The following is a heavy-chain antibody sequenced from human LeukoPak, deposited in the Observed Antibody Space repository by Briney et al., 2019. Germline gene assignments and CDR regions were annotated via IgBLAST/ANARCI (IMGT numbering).Heavy chain of an antibody. CDR2: ISGSGGST. V-gene: IGHV3-23*01. CDR3: AKVGPLGGSCYWCHAFDI. J-gene: IGHJ3*02. D-gene: IGHD2-15*01. CDR1: GFTFSSYA. Sequence: GGSLRLSCAASGFTFSSYAMSWVRQAPGKGLEWVSPISGSGGSTYYADSVKGRFTISRDNSKNTLYLQMNSLRADDTAVYYCAKVGPLGGSCYWCHAFDIWGKGTMVTVSS.